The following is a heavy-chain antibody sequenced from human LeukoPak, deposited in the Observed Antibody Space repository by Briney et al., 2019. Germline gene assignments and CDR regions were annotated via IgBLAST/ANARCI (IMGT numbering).Heavy chain of an antibody. J-gene: IGHJ3*02. Sequence: PSETLSLTCTVSGGSISSSSYYWGWIRQPPGKGLEWIGSIYYSGSTYYNPSLKSRVTISVDTSKNQFSLKLSSVTAADTAVYYCARELSASSSWYPAKDAFDIWGQGTMVTVSS. CDR3: ARELSASSSWYPAKDAFDI. V-gene: IGHV4-39*07. CDR1: GGSISSSSYY. D-gene: IGHD6-13*01. CDR2: IYYSGST.